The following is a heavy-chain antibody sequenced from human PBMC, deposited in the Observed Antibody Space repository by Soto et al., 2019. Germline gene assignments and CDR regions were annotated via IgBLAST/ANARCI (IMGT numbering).Heavy chain of an antibody. CDR3: AKSGPYCSDNSCYYS. CDR1: GFTFSSYA. Sequence: GGSLRLSCAASGFTFSSYAMTWVRQAPGKGLEWLSDISASGGRTNYADSVKGRFTISRDNFKKTLYLQMNSLRAEDTAMYYCAKSGPYCSDNSCYYSWGQGTLVTVSS. D-gene: IGHD2-15*01. J-gene: IGHJ5*02. V-gene: IGHV3-23*01. CDR2: ISASGGRT.